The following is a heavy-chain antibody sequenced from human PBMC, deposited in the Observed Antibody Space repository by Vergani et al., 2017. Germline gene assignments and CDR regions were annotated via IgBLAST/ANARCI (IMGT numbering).Heavy chain of an antibody. D-gene: IGHD6-6*01. CDR2: ISGSGGST. J-gene: IGHJ6*02. CDR3: ARDSSSEYYYYGMDV. Sequence: EVQLVESGGGLVQPGGSLRLSCAASGFTFSSYAMSWVRQAPGKGLEWVSAISGSGGSTYYADSVKGRFTIFRDNSKNTLYLQMNSLRAEDTAVYYCARDSSSEYYYYGMDVWGQGTTVTVSS. V-gene: IGHV3-23*04. CDR1: GFTFSSYA.